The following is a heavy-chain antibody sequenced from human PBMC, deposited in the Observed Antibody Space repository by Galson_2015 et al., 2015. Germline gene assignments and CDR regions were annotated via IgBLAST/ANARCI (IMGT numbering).Heavy chain of an antibody. CDR2: IWNDGSNT. Sequence: SLRLSCAASGFTFSSYGMHWVRQAPGKGLEWVAVIWNDGSNTYYADSVKGRFTISRDNSKNTLYLQMNSLRAEDTAVYYCARGAQDYIMTGYGVFDYWGQGTLVTVSS. CDR1: GFTFSSYG. V-gene: IGHV3-33*01. J-gene: IGHJ4*02. D-gene: IGHD3-9*01. CDR3: ARGAQDYIMTGYGVFDY.